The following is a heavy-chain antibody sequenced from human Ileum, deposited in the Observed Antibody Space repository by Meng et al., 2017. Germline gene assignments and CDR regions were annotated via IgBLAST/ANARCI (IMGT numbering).Heavy chain of an antibody. J-gene: IGHJ4*02. CDR2: INVGNGNT. CDR1: GYSFSRYA. Sequence: VPAGGRETEPAAEGKLLSSSAGYSFSRYAMQWVRQAPAQRHEWVGWINVGNGNTTYSQKFQERVTITRDKSASTAYMELISFRSEDTAVYYCAGSALQAPQIDYWGQGTLVPVSS. CDR3: AGSALQAPQIDY. D-gene: IGHD2-15*01. V-gene: IGHV1-3*05.